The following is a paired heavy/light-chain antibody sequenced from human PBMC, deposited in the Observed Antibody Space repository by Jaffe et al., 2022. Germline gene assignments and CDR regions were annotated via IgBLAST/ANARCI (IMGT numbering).Light chain of an antibody. CDR2: DTS. Sequence: QAVVTQEPSLTVSPGGTVTLTCGSSTGAVTSGHYPYWFQQKPGQAPRTLIYDTSNKHSWTPARFSGSLLGGKAALTLSGAQPEDEAEYYCLLSYSGAVVFGGGTKLTVL. V-gene: IGLV7-46*01. J-gene: IGLJ2*01. CDR1: TGAVTSGHY. CDR3: LLSYSGAVV.
Heavy chain of an antibody. D-gene: IGHD5-12*01. Sequence: QVQLVQSGAEVKKPGSSVKVSCKASGGTFSSYAISWVRQAPGQGLEWMGGIIPIFGTANYAQKFQGRVTITTDESTSTAYMELSSLRSEDTAVYYCARGSVLGRRGYSGYEIDYWGQGTLVTVSS. V-gene: IGHV1-69*05. CDR1: GGTFSSYA. CDR3: ARGSVLGRRGYSGYEIDY. CDR2: IIPIFGTA. J-gene: IGHJ4*02.